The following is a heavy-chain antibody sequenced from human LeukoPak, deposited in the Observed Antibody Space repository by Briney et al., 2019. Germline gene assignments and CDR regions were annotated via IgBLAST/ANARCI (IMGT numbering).Heavy chain of an antibody. CDR2: IYYSGST. Sequence: SETLSLTCGVSGGSISSYYWSWIRQPPGKGLEWVGYIYYSGSTKYNPYLKSRVPISVDKSKNHFSLKLSSVTAADAAVYYCAGSRAAGEDWGQGTLVTVSS. J-gene: IGHJ4*02. D-gene: IGHD6-13*01. CDR3: AGSRAAGED. V-gene: IGHV4-59*01. CDR1: GGSISSYY.